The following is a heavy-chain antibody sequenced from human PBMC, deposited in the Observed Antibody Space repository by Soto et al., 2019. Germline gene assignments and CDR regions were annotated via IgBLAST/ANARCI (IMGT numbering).Heavy chain of an antibody. CDR3: ATGIAAAGTSVGPLGPYYYGMDV. V-gene: IGHV1-2*04. J-gene: IGHJ6*02. D-gene: IGHD6-13*01. CDR2: INPNSGGT. Sequence: ASVKVSCKASVYTFTGYYMHWVRQAPGQGLEWMGWINPNSGGTNYAQKFQGWVTMTRDTSISTAYMELSRLRSDDTAVYYCATGIAAAGTSVGPLGPYYYGMDVWGQGTTVTVSS. CDR1: VYTFTGYY.